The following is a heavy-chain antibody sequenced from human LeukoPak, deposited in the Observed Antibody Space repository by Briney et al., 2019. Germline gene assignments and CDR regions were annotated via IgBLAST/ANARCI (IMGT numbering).Heavy chain of an antibody. Sequence: PSETLSLTCTVSGGSISSSYYYWSWFRQPPGKGLEYIGEIDHSGSTNYNPSLKSRVTISVDTSKNQFSLKLSSVTAADTAVYYCARGNRNIVVVPAADNWFDPWGQGTLVTVSS. CDR2: IDHSGST. CDR3: ARGNRNIVVVPAADNWFDP. D-gene: IGHD2-2*01. V-gene: IGHV4-39*07. J-gene: IGHJ5*02. CDR1: GGSISSSYYY.